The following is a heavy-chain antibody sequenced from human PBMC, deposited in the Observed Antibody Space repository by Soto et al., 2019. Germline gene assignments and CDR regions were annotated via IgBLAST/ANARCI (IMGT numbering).Heavy chain of an antibody. Sequence: ASVKVSCKASGYTFTSYGISWVRQAPGQGLEWMGWISAYNGNTNYAQKLQGRVTMTTDTSTGTAYMELRSLRSDDTAVYYCARDPYSSSWMGGWFDPWGQGTLVTVSS. CDR3: ARDPYSSSWMGGWFDP. CDR2: ISAYNGNT. D-gene: IGHD6-13*01. J-gene: IGHJ5*02. V-gene: IGHV1-18*01. CDR1: GYTFTSYG.